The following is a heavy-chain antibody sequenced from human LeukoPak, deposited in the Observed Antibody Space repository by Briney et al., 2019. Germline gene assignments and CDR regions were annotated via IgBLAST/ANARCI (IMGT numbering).Heavy chain of an antibody. CDR2: INHSGST. V-gene: IGHV4-34*01. J-gene: IGHJ4*02. D-gene: IGHD3-22*01. CDR1: GGSFSGYY. CDR3: ARVNYYDSSGYYSGPGDY. Sequence: SETLSLTCAVYGGSFSGYYWSWIRQPPGKGLEWIGEINHSGSTNYNPSLKSRVTISVDTSKNQFSLKLSSATAADTAVYYCARVNYYDSSGYYSGPGDYWGQGALVTVSS.